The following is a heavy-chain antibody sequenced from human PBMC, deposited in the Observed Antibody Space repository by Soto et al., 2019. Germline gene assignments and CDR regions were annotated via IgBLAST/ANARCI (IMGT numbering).Heavy chain of an antibody. CDR1: GFTFSSYS. Sequence: LRLSCAASGFTFSSYSMNWVRQAPGKGLEWVSSISSSSSYIYYADSVKGRFTISRDNAKNSLYLQMNSLRAEDTAVYYCARDTYYYDSSGYYSTGWFDPWGQGTLVTVSS. J-gene: IGHJ5*02. D-gene: IGHD3-22*01. CDR2: ISSSSSYI. CDR3: ARDTYYYDSSGYYSTGWFDP. V-gene: IGHV3-21*01.